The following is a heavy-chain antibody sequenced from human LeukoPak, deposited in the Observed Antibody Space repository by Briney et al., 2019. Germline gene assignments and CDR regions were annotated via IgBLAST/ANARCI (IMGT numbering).Heavy chain of an antibody. D-gene: IGHD1-1*01. CDR2: INPSNGGT. CDR3: ASGPTLGTTHPYFDY. CDR1: GYTFIGYY. Sequence: GASVKVSCKESGYTFIGYYIHWLRQAPGQGLELMGWINPSNGGTNYAQRFQGRVAMTRDTSISTAYMEMSRLTFDDTAVYYCASGPTLGTTHPYFDYWGQGTLVTVSS. V-gene: IGHV1-2*02. J-gene: IGHJ4*02.